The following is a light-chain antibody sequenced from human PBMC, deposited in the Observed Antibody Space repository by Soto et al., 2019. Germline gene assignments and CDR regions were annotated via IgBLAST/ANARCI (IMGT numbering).Light chain of an antibody. V-gene: IGKV3-20*01. CDR1: QTVRNNY. CDR3: QQFSSYPLT. CDR2: DVS. Sequence: EIVLTQSPGTLSLSPVERATLSGMASQTVRNNYLAWYQQKPGQAPRLLIYDVSSRATGIPDGFSGGGSGTDFTLTISRLEPEDFAVYYCQQFSSYPLTFGGGTKVDIK. J-gene: IGKJ4*01.